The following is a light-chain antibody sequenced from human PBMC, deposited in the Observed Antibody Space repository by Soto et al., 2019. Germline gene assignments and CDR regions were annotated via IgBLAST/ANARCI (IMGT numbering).Light chain of an antibody. CDR1: QSIKGW. CDR2: DAS. V-gene: IGKV1-5*01. CDR3: QQYHRYSRT. J-gene: IGKJ1*01. Sequence: DIQMTQSPSTLSASVGDRVTVTCRASQSIKGWLAWYQQKPGKAPKLLIYDASSLHSGVPSRFTGSGFGTEFTLTISSLQPEDFATYYCQQYHRYSRTFGQGTKVDIK.